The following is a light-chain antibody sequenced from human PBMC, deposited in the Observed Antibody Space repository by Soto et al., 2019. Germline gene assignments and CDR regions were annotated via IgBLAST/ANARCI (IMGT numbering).Light chain of an antibody. CDR2: AS. CDR3: QQAKIFPFT. Sequence: DIQMTQSPSSLSASVGDRVTITCRASQSIITYLNWYQQKPGEAPKLLIYASNLQSGVPSRFSGSGSGTDFTLTISSLQREDFATYFCQQAKIFPFTFGGGTKVDI. CDR1: QSIITY. V-gene: IGKV1-39*01. J-gene: IGKJ4*01.